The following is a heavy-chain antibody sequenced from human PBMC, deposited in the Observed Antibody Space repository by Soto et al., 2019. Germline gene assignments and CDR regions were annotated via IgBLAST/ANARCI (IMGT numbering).Heavy chain of an antibody. V-gene: IGHV1-8*01. CDR2: MNPNSGNT. J-gene: IGHJ3*02. Sequence: QVQLVQSGAEVKKPGASVKVSCKASGYTFTSYDINWVRQATGQGLGWMGWMNPNSGNTGYAQKFQGRVTMTRNTYISTAYMELSSLRSEDTAVYYCARGINYYDAGDDAFDIWGQGTMVTVSS. CDR3: ARGINYYDAGDDAFDI. D-gene: IGHD3-10*01. CDR1: GYTFTSYD.